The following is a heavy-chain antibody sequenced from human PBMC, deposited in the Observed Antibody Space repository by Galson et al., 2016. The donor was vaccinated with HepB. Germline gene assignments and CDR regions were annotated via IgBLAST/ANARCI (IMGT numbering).Heavy chain of an antibody. Sequence: SVKVSCKASGYTFTSYQMHWVRQAPGQGLEWMGGIIPMFGTANYAQKFQGRVTITADESTSTAYMELSSLGSEDTAVYYCARDRFVSGGSAVAWGQGTLVTVSS. CDR3: ARDRFVSGGSAVA. CDR1: GYTFTSYQ. CDR2: IIPMFGTA. D-gene: IGHD6-19*01. J-gene: IGHJ4*02. V-gene: IGHV1-69*13.